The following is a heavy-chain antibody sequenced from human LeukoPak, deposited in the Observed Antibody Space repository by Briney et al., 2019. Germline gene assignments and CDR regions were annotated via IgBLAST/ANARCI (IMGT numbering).Heavy chain of an antibody. V-gene: IGHV4-30-2*01. J-gene: IGHJ6*02. CDR2: IYHSGST. D-gene: IGHD3-22*01. Sequence: SETLSLTCAVSGGSISSGGYYWSWIRQPPGKGLEWIGYIYHSGSTYYNPSLKSRVTISVDRSKNQFSLKLSSVTAADTAVYYCARGDYEFGGMDVWGQGTTVTVSS. CDR3: ARGDYEFGGMDV. CDR1: GGSISSGGYY.